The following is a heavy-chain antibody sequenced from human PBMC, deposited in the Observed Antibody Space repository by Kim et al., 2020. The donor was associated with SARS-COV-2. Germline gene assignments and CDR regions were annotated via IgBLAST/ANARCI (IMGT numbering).Heavy chain of an antibody. Sequence: GGSLRLSCAASGFTFDDYAMHWVRQAPGKGLEWVSGISWNSGSTGYADSVKGRFTISRDNAKNSLYLQMNSLRAEDTALYYCANDFFRYYDILTGYFGYWGQGTLVTVSS. V-gene: IGHV3-9*01. CDR2: ISWNSGST. J-gene: IGHJ4*01. CDR3: ANDFFRYYDILTGYFGY. D-gene: IGHD3-9*01. CDR1: GFTFDDYA.